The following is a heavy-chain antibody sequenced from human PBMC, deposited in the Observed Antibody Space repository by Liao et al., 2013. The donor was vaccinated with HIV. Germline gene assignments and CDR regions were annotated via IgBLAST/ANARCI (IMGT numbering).Heavy chain of an antibody. D-gene: IGHD3-3*01. J-gene: IGHJ5*02. CDR3: ARTDQYYDFWNGYENWFDP. CDR1: GGSISSGSYY. Sequence: QLQVQESGPGLVKPSETLSLTCTVSGGSISSGSYYWSWIRQPAGKGLEWIGRIYSSGSANYNPSLKSRVTMSVDTSKNQFSLKLSSVTAADTAVYYCARTDQYYDFWNGYENWFDPWGQGTLVTVSS. V-gene: IGHV4-61*02. CDR2: IYSSGSA.